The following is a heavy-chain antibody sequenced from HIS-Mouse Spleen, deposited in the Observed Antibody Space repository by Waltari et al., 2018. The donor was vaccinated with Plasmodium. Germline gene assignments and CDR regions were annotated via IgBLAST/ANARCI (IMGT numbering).Heavy chain of an antibody. CDR3: ARVLGYKAAAGTFVEYFQH. J-gene: IGHJ1*01. CDR2: INPNSGGT. D-gene: IGHD6-13*01. V-gene: IGHV1-2*02. CDR1: GYTFTGYY. Sequence: QVQLVQSGAEVTKPGASVTVSCQASGYTFTGYYMHWVRLAPRQALEWMGWINPNSGGTNYAQKLQGRVTMTRDTSISTAYMELSRLRSDDTAVYYCARVLGYKAAAGTFVEYFQHWGQGTLVTVSS.